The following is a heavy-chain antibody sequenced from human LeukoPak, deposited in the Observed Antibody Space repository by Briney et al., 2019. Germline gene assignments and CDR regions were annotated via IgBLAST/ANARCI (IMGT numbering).Heavy chain of an antibody. CDR3: ARGRHDSGWFNHFDY. Sequence: ASVKVSCTASGYTFTSYGISWVRQAPGQGLEWMGWINPDSGGTNYAQKFQGRVTMARDTSISTAYMELSRLRSDDTAVYYCARGRHDSGWFNHFDYWGQGTLVTVSS. J-gene: IGHJ4*02. D-gene: IGHD6-19*01. CDR1: GYTFTSYG. V-gene: IGHV1-2*02. CDR2: INPDSGGT.